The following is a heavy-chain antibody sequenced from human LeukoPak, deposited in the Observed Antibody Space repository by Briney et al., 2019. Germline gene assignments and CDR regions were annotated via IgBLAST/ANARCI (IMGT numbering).Heavy chain of an antibody. V-gene: IGHV4-61*01. J-gene: IGHJ3*02. CDR1: GYSISSGYY. CDR2: VDYSGST. CDR3: ARDHVDTIMVFTSTHAFDI. Sequence: SETLSLTCTVSGYSISSGYYWGWIRQPPGEGLEWIGFVDYSGSTNYNPSLKSRVIISVDTSKNQFSLRLSSVTAADTAVYYCARDHVDTIMVFTSTHAFDIWGQGTTVTVSS. D-gene: IGHD5-18*01.